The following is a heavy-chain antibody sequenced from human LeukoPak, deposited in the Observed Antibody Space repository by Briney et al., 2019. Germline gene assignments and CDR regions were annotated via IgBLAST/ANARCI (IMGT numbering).Heavy chain of an antibody. Sequence: GASVKVSCKVSGYTLTELSMHWVRQAPGKGLEWMGWINTNTGNPTYAQGFTGRFVFSLDTSVSTAYLQISSLKAEDTAVYYCASGSSGWYGNAFDIWGQGTMVTVSS. J-gene: IGHJ3*02. V-gene: IGHV7-4-1*02. CDR1: GYTLTELS. D-gene: IGHD6-19*01. CDR3: ASGSSGWYGNAFDI. CDR2: INTNTGNP.